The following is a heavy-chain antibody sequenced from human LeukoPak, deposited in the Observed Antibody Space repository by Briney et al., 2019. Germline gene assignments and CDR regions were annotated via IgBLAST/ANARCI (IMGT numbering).Heavy chain of an antibody. CDR2: INHRGST. Sequence: SETLSLTCAVYGGSFSDYYWTWIRQPPGKGLEWIGEINHRGSTHYNPSLKSRVTISVDTSKKQFSLKLSSVTAADTAVYYCATYSTGFNIWGQGTVVTVSS. D-gene: IGHD6-19*01. V-gene: IGHV4-34*01. CDR1: GGSFSDYY. J-gene: IGHJ3*02. CDR3: ATYSTGFNI.